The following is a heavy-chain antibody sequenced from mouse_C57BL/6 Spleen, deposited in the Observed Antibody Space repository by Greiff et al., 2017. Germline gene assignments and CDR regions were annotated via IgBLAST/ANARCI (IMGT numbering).Heavy chain of an antibody. CDR2: INPNNGGT. V-gene: IGHV1-22*01. J-gene: IGHJ3*01. CDR1: GYTFTDYN. CDR3: ARNGYGSPAGFAY. D-gene: IGHD1-1*01. Sequence: VQLQQSGPELVKPGASVKMSCKASGYTFTDYNMHWVKQSHGKSLEWIGYINPNNGGTSYNQKFKGKATLTVNKSASTAYMALRSLTSEDSAVYYCARNGYGSPAGFAYWGQGTLVTVSA.